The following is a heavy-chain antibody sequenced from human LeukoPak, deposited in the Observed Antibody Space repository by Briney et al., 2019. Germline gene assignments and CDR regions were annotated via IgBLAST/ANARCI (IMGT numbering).Heavy chain of an antibody. CDR1: GYTFTGYY. Sequence: ASVKVSCKASGYTFTGYYLHWVRQAPGQGLEWMGWINPNSGDTHYAQKFQGRITMASDTSISTVYMEVSRLRSDDTAVYKCARDVRHAFDIWGQGTMVTVS. D-gene: IGHD3-10*02. V-gene: IGHV1-2*02. CDR3: ARDVRHAFDI. J-gene: IGHJ3*02. CDR2: INPNSGDT.